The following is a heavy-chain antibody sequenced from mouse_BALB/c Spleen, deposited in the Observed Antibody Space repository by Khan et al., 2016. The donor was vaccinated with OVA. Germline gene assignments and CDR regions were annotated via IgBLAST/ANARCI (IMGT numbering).Heavy chain of an antibody. V-gene: IGHV5-12*02. CDR3: ARGTTVGAFDY. CDR1: GFTFNDYF. Sequence: EVELVESGGGLVQPGGSLKLSCATSGFTFNDYFMYWVRQTPEKRLEWVAYISNGGGSTYYPDTVKGRFTISRDNAKNNLYLQMCRLKSEDTDMYFCARGTTVGAFDYWGQGTTLTVSS. D-gene: IGHD1-1*01. CDR2: ISNGGGST. J-gene: IGHJ2*01.